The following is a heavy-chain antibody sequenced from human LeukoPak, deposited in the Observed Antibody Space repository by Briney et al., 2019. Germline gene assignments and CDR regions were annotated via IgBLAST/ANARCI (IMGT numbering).Heavy chain of an antibody. Sequence: GGSLRLSCAASGFTFSSYEMNWVRQAPGKGLEWVSYISSSGSTIYYADSMKGRFTISRDNAKNSLYLQMNSLRAEDTAVYYCARLDSGYDFDYWGQGTLVTVSS. V-gene: IGHV3-48*03. J-gene: IGHJ4*02. CDR3: ARLDSGYDFDY. CDR2: ISSSGSTI. D-gene: IGHD5-12*01. CDR1: GFTFSSYE.